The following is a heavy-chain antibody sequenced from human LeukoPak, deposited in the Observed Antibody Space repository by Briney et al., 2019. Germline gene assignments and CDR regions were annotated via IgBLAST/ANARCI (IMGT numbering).Heavy chain of an antibody. D-gene: IGHD6-13*01. CDR2: IYYSGST. Sequence: SETLSLTCTVSGGSISSYYWSWIRQPPGKGLEWIGYIYYSGSTNYNPSLKSRVTISVDTSKNQFSLKLSSVTAADTAVYYCAREYSSSWYSRDYYMDVWGKGTTVTVSS. CDR3: AREYSSSWYSRDYYMDV. CDR1: GGSISSYY. J-gene: IGHJ6*03. V-gene: IGHV4-59*01.